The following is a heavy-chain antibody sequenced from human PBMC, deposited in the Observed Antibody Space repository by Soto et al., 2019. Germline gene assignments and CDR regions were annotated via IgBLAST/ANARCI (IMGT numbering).Heavy chain of an antibody. CDR2: MSHSGGA. CDR1: GGFVTSGSYY. D-gene: IGHD1-1*01. J-gene: IGHJ3*02. Sequence: QVQLQQWGAGLLKPSETLSLTFAVYGGFVTSGSYYWSWIRQPPGKGLEWIGEMSHSGGAHFNPSLKIRVTKSVDTSKNHFTLKMSYVTAADTALYYCARVERGTATTVVDAFDIWGPGTMVTVSS. V-gene: IGHV4-34*01. CDR3: ARVERGTATTVVDAFDI.